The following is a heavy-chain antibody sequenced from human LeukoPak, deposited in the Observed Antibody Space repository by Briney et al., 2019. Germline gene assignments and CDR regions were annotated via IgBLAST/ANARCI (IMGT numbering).Heavy chain of an antibody. CDR1: GGSFSGYY. Sequence: SETLSLTCAVYGGSFSGYYWSWIRQPPGKGLEWIGEINHSGSTNYNPSLKSRVTISVDTSKNQFSLKLSSVTAADTAVFYCARGRLGSRRRGNRFHPRGQGTLATV. CDR2: INHSGST. V-gene: IGHV4-34*01. D-gene: IGHD2-2*01. J-gene: IGHJ5*02. CDR3: ARGRLGSRRRGNRFHP.